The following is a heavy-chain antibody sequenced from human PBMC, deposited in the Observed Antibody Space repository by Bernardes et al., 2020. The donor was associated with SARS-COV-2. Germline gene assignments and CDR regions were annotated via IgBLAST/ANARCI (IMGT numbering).Heavy chain of an antibody. J-gene: IGHJ6*02. Sequence: GVSLRLSCAVSGFTFSNCDMHWVRQAAGKGLEWVSTIGTAGDTYYAASMKGRFTTSRENAKNSLYLQMNSLRAGDTAVYYCSRATTDNFFSAMDVWGLGTTVTVSS. CDR1: GFTFSNCD. D-gene: IGHD4-17*01. CDR3: SRATTDNFFSAMDV. CDR2: IGTAGDT. V-gene: IGHV3-13*04.